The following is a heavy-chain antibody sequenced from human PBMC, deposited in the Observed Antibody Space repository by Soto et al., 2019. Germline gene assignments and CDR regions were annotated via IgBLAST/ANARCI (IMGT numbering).Heavy chain of an antibody. V-gene: IGHV1-69*13. Sequence: ASVKVSCKASGGTFSSYAISWVRQAPGQGLEWMGGIIPIFGTANYAQKFQGRVTITADESTSTAYMELSSLRSEDTAVYYCARVKSRSYYGKKPRYGLDYWGQGTLVTVSS. D-gene: IGHD1-26*01. J-gene: IGHJ4*02. CDR2: IIPIFGTA. CDR1: GGTFSSYA. CDR3: ARVKSRSYYGKKPRYGLDY.